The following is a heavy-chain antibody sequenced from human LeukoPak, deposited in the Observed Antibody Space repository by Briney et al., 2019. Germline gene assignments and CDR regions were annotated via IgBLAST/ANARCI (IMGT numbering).Heavy chain of an antibody. J-gene: IGHJ4*02. CDR3: AKDSYRSTEGFMDY. CDR2: IWYDGSNK. D-gene: IGHD3-16*01. V-gene: IGHV3-33*06. Sequence: GRSLRLSCAASGFTFSSYGMHWVRQAPGKGLEWVAVIWYDGSNKYYADSVKGRFTISRDNSKNTLYLQMNSLRAEDTAVYYCAKDSYRSTEGFMDYWGQGTLVTVSS. CDR1: GFTFSSYG.